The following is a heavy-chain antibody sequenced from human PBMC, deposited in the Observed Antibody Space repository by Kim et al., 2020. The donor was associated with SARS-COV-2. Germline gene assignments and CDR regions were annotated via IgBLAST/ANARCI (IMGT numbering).Heavy chain of an antibody. D-gene: IGHD1-7*01. Sequence: GGSLRLSCAATRFTFSNAWMSWVRQAPGKGLEWVGRIKSKTDGGTTDYAAPVKGRFSISRDDSKNTLYLQMNSLKTEDTAVYYCTTDSLELSYGMDVWGQGTTVTVSS. V-gene: IGHV3-15*01. CDR2: IKSKTDGGTT. J-gene: IGHJ6*02. CDR3: TTDSLELSYGMDV. CDR1: RFTFSNAW.